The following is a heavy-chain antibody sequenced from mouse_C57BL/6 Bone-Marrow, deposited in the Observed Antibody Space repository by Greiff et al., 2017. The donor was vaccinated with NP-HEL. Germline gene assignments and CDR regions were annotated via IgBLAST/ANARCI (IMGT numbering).Heavy chain of an antibody. D-gene: IGHD3-3*01. CDR2: IWSGGST. Sequence: QVQLQQSGPGLVQPSQSLSITCTVSGFSLTSYGVHWVRQPPGKGLEWLGVIWSGGSTDYNAAFISRLSISKDNSKSQVVFKMNSLQADDTAIYYCAKNEGDSPFAYWGQGTLVTVSA. CDR1: GFSLTSYG. J-gene: IGHJ3*01. V-gene: IGHV2-4*01. CDR3: AKNEGDSPFAY.